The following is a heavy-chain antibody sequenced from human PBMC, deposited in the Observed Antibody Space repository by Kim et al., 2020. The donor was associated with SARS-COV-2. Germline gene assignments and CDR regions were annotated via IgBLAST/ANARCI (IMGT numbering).Heavy chain of an antibody. J-gene: IGHJ4*02. D-gene: IGHD6-13*01. CDR1: GYTFTSYY. CDR3: ARAPTRYSSSLVPFDY. CDR2: INPSGGST. Sequence: ASVKVSCKASGYTFTSYYMHWVRQAPGQGLEWMGIINPSGGSTSYAQKFQGRVTMTRDTSTSTVYMELSSLRSEDTAVYYCARAPTRYSSSLVPFDYWGQGTLVTVSS. V-gene: IGHV1-46*01.